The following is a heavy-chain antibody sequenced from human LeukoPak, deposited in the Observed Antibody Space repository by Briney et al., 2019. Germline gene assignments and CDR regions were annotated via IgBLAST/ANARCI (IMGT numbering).Heavy chain of an antibody. J-gene: IGHJ6*03. Sequence: ASVKVSCKASGYTFTTYDINWVRQAAGQGLEWMGWMNPNSGSTGYAQKFQGRVTLTRNTSISTAYMELSSLRSEDTAVYYCARGPIGVIATYYMAVWGRGTTVTVSS. CDR3: ARGPIGVIATYYMAV. CDR2: MNPNSGST. CDR1: GYTFTTYD. V-gene: IGHV1-8*01. D-gene: IGHD2-21*01.